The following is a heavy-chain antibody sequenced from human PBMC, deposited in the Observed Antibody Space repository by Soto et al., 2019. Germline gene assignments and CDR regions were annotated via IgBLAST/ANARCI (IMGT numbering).Heavy chain of an antibody. CDR1: GHTFTGHH. Sequence: QVQMVQSGAEVKKPGASVKVSCKASGHTFTGHHMHWVRQAPGQGLEWMGLIDLDIGDTKYAQKLQGRGTSTSDTSITTAYMELRGLRSADTAVYYCALEPTGTAGFDYWGQGTLVTVSS. D-gene: IGHD2-21*02. V-gene: IGHV1-2*02. CDR3: ALEPTGTAGFDY. J-gene: IGHJ4*02. CDR2: IDLDIGDT.